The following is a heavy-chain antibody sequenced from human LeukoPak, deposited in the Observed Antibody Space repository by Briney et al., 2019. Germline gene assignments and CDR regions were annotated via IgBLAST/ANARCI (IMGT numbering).Heavy chain of an antibody. D-gene: IGHD3-22*01. Sequence: PSETLSLTCTVSGGSISSYYWSWIRQPAGKGLDWIGRIYTSGSTNYNPSLKSRVTMSVDTSKNQFSLKLSSVTAADTAVYYCARVVANYYDSSGYYFDYWGQGTLVTVSS. CDR1: GGSISSYY. V-gene: IGHV4-4*07. CDR2: IYTSGST. CDR3: ARVVANYYDSSGYYFDY. J-gene: IGHJ4*02.